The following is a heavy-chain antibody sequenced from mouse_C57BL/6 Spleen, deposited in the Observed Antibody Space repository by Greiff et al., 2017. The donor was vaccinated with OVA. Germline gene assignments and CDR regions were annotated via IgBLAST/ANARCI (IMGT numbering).Heavy chain of an antibody. V-gene: IGHV1-82*01. CDR2: IYPGDGDT. Sequence: QVQLQQSGPELVKPGASVKISCKASGYAFSSSWMNWVKQRPGKGLEWIGRIYPGDGDTNYNGKFKGKATLTAVKSSSTAYMQLNSLTSEDSAVYFCAKLIWYVDVWGTGTTVTVSS. CDR3: AKLIWYVDV. CDR1: GYAFSSSW. J-gene: IGHJ1*03.